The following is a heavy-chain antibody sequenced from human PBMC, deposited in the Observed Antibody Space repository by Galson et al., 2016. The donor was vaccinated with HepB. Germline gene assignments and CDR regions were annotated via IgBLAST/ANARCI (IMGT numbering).Heavy chain of an antibody. CDR2: IIPMYETV. CDR1: GGSFSGQT. Sequence: SVKVSCKVSGGSFSGQTIIWVRQAPGQGLEWMGGIIPMYETVKYAQRFQGRVTITGDKSTSTVYLEMNKLTSDDTALYYCARAPVDDDGLTEDHWSMYYFGRGVWGQGTTGTVSS. J-gene: IGHJ6*02. D-gene: IGHD3-9*01. CDR3: ARAPVDDDGLTEDHWSMYYFGRGV. V-gene: IGHV1-69*06.